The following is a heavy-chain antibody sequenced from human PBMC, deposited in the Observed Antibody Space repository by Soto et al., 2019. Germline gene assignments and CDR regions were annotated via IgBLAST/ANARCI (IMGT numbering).Heavy chain of an antibody. D-gene: IGHD1-1*01. V-gene: IGHV6-1*01. CDR1: GDSVSSNSAA. CDR2: TYYRSKWYN. CDR3: ARGGTGKQYNYYYYYGMDV. J-gene: IGHJ6*02. Sequence: PSQTLSLTCAISGDSVSSNSAAWNWIMQSPSRGLEWLGRTYYRSKWYNDYAVSVKSRITINPDTSKNQFSLQLNSVTPEDTAVYYCARGGTGKQYNYYYYYGMDVWGQGTTVSVSS.